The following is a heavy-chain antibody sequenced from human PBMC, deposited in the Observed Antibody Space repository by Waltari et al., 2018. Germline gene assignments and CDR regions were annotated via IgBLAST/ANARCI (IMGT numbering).Heavy chain of an antibody. V-gene: IGHV1-46*01. CDR3: ATPVGEVPAANDAFDI. CDR2: INPSGGST. Sequence: QVQLVQSGAEVKKPGASVKVSCKASGYTFTSYYMHWVRPAPGHGLEWMGIINPSGGSTSYAQKFQGRVTMTRDTSTSTVYMELSSLRSEDTAVYYCATPVGEVPAANDAFDIWGQGTMVTVSS. D-gene: IGHD2-2*01. CDR1: GYTFTSYY. J-gene: IGHJ3*02.